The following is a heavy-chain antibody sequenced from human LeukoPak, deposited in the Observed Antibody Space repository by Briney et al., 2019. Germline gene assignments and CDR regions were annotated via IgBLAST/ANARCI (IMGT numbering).Heavy chain of an antibody. CDR1: GGSFSGYY. CDR3: ARIFRTTVTNNFDY. CDR2: INHSGST. Sequence: PSETLSLTCAVYGGSFSGYYWSWIRQPPGKGLEWIGEINHSGSTNYNPSLKSRVTISVDTSKNQSSLKLSSVTAADTAVYYCARIFRTTVTNNFDYWGQGTLVTVSS. J-gene: IGHJ4*02. D-gene: IGHD4-17*01. V-gene: IGHV4-34*01.